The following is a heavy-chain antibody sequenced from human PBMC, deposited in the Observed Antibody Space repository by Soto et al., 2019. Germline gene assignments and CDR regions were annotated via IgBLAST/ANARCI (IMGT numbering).Heavy chain of an antibody. CDR3: AKAYFSSGYYYGFDY. D-gene: IGHD3-22*01. CDR2: ISGSGGST. Sequence: PGGSLRLSCAASGFTFSSYAMSWVRQAPGKGLEWVSAISGSGGSTYYADSVKGRFTISRDNSKNTLYLQMNSLRAEDTAVYYCAKAYFSSGYYYGFDYWGQGTLVTVPS. CDR1: GFTFSSYA. V-gene: IGHV3-23*01. J-gene: IGHJ4*02.